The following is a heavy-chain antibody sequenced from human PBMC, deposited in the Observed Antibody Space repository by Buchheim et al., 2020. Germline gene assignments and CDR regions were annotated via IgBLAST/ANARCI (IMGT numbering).Heavy chain of an antibody. Sequence: QVQLVESGGGVVQPGRSLRLSCAASGFTFSSYAMHWVRQAPGKGLEWVAVISYDGSNKYYADSVKGRFPISRDNSKNTLYLQMNSLRAEETAVYYCARLTAGEREKSKYYWIDYWGHGT. V-gene: IGHV3-30*04. D-gene: IGHD6-13*01. CDR1: GFTFSSYA. CDR2: ISYDGSNK. J-gene: IGHJ4*03. CDR3: ARLTAGEREKSKYYWIDY.